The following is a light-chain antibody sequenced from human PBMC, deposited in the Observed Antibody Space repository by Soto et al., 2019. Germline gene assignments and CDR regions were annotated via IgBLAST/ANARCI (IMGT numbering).Light chain of an antibody. CDR3: QQYGSSPLT. V-gene: IGKV1-9*01. CDR2: AAS. CDR1: QGISSY. Sequence: DIQLTQSPSFLSASVGDRVTITCRASQGISSYLAWYQQKPGKAPKLLIYAASTLQSGVPSRFSGSGSGTEFTLTISSLQTEDFAVYYCQQYGSSPLTFGGGTRWISN. J-gene: IGKJ4*01.